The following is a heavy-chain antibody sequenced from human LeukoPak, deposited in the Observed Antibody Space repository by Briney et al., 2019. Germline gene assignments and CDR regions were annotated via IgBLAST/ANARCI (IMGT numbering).Heavy chain of an antibody. J-gene: IGHJ4*02. CDR3: ATDLGSSRPNF. CDR2: IKQDGSEK. CDR1: GFSFSTYW. Sequence: PGGSLRLSCAAPGFSFSTYWMSWVRQAPGKGLEWVANIKQDGSEKYYVASAKGRFTISRDNAKNSLYLQMNSLRAEDTAVYYCATDLGSSRPNFWGQGILVTVSS. D-gene: IGHD6-13*01. V-gene: IGHV3-7*01.